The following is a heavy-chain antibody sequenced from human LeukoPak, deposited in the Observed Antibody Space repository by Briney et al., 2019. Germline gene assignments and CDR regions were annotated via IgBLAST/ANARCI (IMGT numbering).Heavy chain of an antibody. CDR1: GFSVSGNY. CDR2: IYSGGST. J-gene: IGHJ3*02. CDR3: ARSQQWLGAHAFDI. V-gene: IGHV3-53*01. D-gene: IGHD6-19*01. Sequence: GGSLRLSCAASGFSVSGNYMSWVRQAPGKGLEWVSVIYSGGSTYYADSVKGRFTISRDNAKNSLYLQMNSLRAEDTALYYCARSQQWLGAHAFDIWGQGTMVTVSS.